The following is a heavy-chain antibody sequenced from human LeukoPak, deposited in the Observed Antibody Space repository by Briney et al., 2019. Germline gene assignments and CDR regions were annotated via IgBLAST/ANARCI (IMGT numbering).Heavy chain of an antibody. Sequence: GGSLRLSCAASGFTFSSYAMSWVRQAPGKGLEWVSAISGNGGNTYYADSVKGRFTISRDNAKNSLYLQMNSLRAEDTAVYYCAKGRVATPPFHAFDIWGQGTMVTVSS. D-gene: IGHD5-12*01. CDR1: GFTFSSYA. J-gene: IGHJ3*02. CDR2: ISGNGGNT. V-gene: IGHV3-23*01. CDR3: AKGRVATPPFHAFDI.